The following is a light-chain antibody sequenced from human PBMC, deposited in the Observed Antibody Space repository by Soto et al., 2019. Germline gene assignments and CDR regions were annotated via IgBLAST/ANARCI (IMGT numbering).Light chain of an antibody. Sequence: IQLTQSPSSLSASVGDRVTVTCRASQDISRYLAWFQQVPGKAPKLLIYTASTSQFGVPSRFVGSGSGTDFTLTISSLQPDDFATYYCQQANSFPITFGQGTRLEIK. CDR3: QQANSFPIT. CDR1: QDISRY. CDR2: TAS. V-gene: IGKV1-9*01. J-gene: IGKJ5*01.